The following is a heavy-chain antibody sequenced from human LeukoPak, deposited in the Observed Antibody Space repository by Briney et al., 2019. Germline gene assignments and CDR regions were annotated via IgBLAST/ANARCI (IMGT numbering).Heavy chain of an antibody. CDR1: GFTLSSYA. CDR2: ISASGGST. V-gene: IGHV3-23*01. D-gene: IGHD3-10*01. CDR3: AKVMKGSERLTMVRGVIIKTAGLYYMDV. J-gene: IGHJ6*03. Sequence: PGGSLRLSCAASGFTLSSYAMSWVRQAPGKGLEWGSSISASGGSTNYTDSVKGRFTISRDNSKNTVYLQMNSLRAEDTAGYYCAKVMKGSERLTMVRGVIIKTAGLYYMDVWGKGTTVTVSS.